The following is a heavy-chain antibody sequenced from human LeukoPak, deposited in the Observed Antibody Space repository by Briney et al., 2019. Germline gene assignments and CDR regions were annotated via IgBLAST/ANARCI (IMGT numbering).Heavy chain of an antibody. CDR2: IKSKADGETI. J-gene: IGHJ4*02. V-gene: IGHV3-15*07. D-gene: IGHD1-20*01. CDR3: STLTSRGLSDS. CDR1: GFTFTNAW. Sequence: GGSLRLSCAASGFTFTNAWMNWVRQAPGKGLEWVGRIKSKADGETIDYAAPVKGRFTFSRDDSRNMLYLQMNSLKSEDTAVYYCSTLTSRGLSDSWGQGTLVTVSS.